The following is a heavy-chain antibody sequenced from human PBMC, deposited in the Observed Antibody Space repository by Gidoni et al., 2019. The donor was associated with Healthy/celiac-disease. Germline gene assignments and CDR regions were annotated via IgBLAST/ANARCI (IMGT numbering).Heavy chain of an antibody. Sequence: EVQLVESGGGLVQPGGSLRLSCAASGFTFSSYWMSWVRQAQGKGLEWVANIKQDGSEKYYVDSVKGRFTISRDNAKNSLYLQMNSLRAEDTAVYYCARDRGYGEIDYWGQGTLVTVSS. J-gene: IGHJ4*02. CDR2: IKQDGSEK. V-gene: IGHV3-7*01. CDR1: GFTFSSYW. D-gene: IGHD4-17*01. CDR3: ARDRGYGEIDY.